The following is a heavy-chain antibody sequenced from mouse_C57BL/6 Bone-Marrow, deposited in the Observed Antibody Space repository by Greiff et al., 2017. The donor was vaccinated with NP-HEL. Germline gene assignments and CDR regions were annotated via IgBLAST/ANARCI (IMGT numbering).Heavy chain of an antibody. Sequence: VQLQQPGAELVKPGASVKLSCKASGYTFTSYWMHWVKQRPGQGLEWIGMIHPNSGSTNYNEKFKSKATLTVDKSSSTAYMQLSSLTSEDSAVYDCARDYGSTYYYAMDYWGQGTSVTVSS. V-gene: IGHV1-64*01. D-gene: IGHD1-1*01. CDR2: IHPNSGST. CDR3: ARDYGSTYYYAMDY. CDR1: GYTFTSYW. J-gene: IGHJ4*01.